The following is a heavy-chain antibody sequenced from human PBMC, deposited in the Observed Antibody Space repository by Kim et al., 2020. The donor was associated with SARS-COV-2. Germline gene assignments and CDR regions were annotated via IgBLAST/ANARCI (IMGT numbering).Heavy chain of an antibody. D-gene: IGHD1-26*01. CDR2: IVVGSGNT. V-gene: IGHV1-58*01. CDR3: AADGVGALNAFDI. J-gene: IGHJ3*02. CDR1: GFTFTSSA. Sequence: SVKVSCKASGFTFTSSAVQWVRQARGQRLEWIGWIVVGSGNTNYAQKFQERVTITRDMSTSTAYMELSSLRSEDTAVYYCAADGVGALNAFDIWGQGTMVTVSS.